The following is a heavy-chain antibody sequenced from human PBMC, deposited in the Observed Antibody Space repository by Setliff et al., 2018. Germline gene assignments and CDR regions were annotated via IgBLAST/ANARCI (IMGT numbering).Heavy chain of an antibody. CDR3: ARLPNYVWGSPVDY. J-gene: IGHJ4*02. D-gene: IGHD3-16*01. Sequence: SETLSLTCAVYGGSFSDFYWIWIRQPPGEGLEWIGEITHRRVTTYNPSLQSRAAISLDTYKRRFSLKLGSVSAADTAVYYCARLPNYVWGSPVDYWGQGTLVTVSS. CDR2: ITHRRVT. V-gene: IGHV4-34*01. CDR1: GGSFSDFY.